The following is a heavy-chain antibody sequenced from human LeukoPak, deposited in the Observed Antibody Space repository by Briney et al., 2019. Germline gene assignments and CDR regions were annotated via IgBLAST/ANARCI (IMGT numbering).Heavy chain of an antibody. D-gene: IGHD2-2*01. CDR1: GYTFTGYY. Sequence: GASVKVSCKASGYTFTGYYMHWVRQAPGQGFEWMGWINPNSGDTNYAQKFQGRVTMTRDTSISTAHVELSRLRSDDTAVYYCARANPLYRSSTTCLFDYWGQGTLVTVSS. J-gene: IGHJ4*02. CDR3: ARANPLYRSSTTCLFDY. V-gene: IGHV1-2*02. CDR2: INPNSGDT.